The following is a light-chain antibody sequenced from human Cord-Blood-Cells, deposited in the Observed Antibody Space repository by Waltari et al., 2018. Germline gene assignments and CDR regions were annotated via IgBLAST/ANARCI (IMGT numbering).Light chain of an antibody. CDR3: SSYTSSSTRV. CDR2: DVS. Sequence: QSALTQPASVSGSPGQSITISCTGTSSEVGGYNYVSWYQQHPGKAPKLMIYDVSNRPSGFSNRFSGSKSGNTASLTISGLQAEDEADYYCSSYTSSSTRVFGGGTKLTVL. CDR1: SSEVGGYNY. J-gene: IGLJ3*02. V-gene: IGLV2-14*01.